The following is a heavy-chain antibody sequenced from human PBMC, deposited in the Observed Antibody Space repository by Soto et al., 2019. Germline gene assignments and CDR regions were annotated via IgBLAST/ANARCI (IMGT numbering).Heavy chain of an antibody. CDR2: IRAYNGKT. CDR3: ARAPRGRLTTVI. Sequence: QVQLVQSGAEVKKPGASVTVSCKVSGYTFTSYGISWVRQPPGQGLEWMGWIRAYNGKTNYAKKLQGRVTMTTDTSTSTAYMQLMSLRSDDTAVYYCARAPRGRLTTVIWGQGTLVTVSS. V-gene: IGHV1-18*01. D-gene: IGHD4-17*01. CDR1: GYTFTSYG. J-gene: IGHJ4*02.